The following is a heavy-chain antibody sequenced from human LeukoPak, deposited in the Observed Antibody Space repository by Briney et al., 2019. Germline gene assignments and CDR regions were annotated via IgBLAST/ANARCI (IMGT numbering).Heavy chain of an antibody. CDR2: ISPNSGKT. V-gene: IGHV1-18*01. J-gene: IGHJ4*02. Sequence: ASVKVSCKASGYILTNYGISWVRQAPGQGLEWMGWISPNSGKTEYAEKSQGRVTMTTDTSTSTVYMEFRSLRSDDTALYFCARALASSLQSGGWEARGICDYWGQETLVTVSS. CDR1: GYILTNYG. CDR3: ARALASSLQSGGWEARGICDY. D-gene: IGHD6-19*01.